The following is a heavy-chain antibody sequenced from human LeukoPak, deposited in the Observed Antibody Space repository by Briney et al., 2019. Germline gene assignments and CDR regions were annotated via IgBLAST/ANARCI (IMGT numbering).Heavy chain of an antibody. CDR2: MNPNSGNT. J-gene: IGHJ4*02. V-gene: IGHV1-8*01. CDR3: ARAPYCSGGSCYSDPYYGY. Sequence: ASVKVSCKASGHTFTSYDINWVRQATGQGLEWMGWMNPNSGNTGYAQKFQGRVTMTRNTSISTAYMELSSLRSEDTAVYYCARAPYCSGGSCYSDPYYGYWGQGTLVTVSS. CDR1: GHTFTSYD. D-gene: IGHD2-15*01.